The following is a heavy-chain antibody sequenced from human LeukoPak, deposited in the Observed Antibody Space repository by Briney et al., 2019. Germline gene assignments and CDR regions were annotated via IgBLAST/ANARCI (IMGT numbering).Heavy chain of an antibody. J-gene: IGHJ6*02. V-gene: IGHV3-66*01. CDR3: ARVAGYSYGYRPFSYYYGMDV. Sequence: PGGSLRLSCAASGFTVSSNYMSWVRQAPGKGLEWVSVIYSGGSTYYADSVKGRFTISRDNSKNTLYLQMNSLRAEDTAVYYCARVAGYSYGYRPFSYYYGMDVWGQGTTVTVSS. CDR1: GFTVSSNY. CDR2: IYSGGST. D-gene: IGHD5-18*01.